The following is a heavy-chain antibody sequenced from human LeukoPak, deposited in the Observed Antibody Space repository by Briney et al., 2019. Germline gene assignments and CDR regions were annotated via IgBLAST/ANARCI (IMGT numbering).Heavy chain of an antibody. V-gene: IGHV4-39*07. CDR1: SGSIISNNDY. CDR3: AREVVAAAGTVDY. CDR2: IHYSGRT. J-gene: IGHJ4*02. Sequence: SETLSLTCSVSSGSIISNNDYWGWIRQPPREGLEWIATIHYSGRTYYNPSLKSRGTISVDTSQNQFSLRLSSLTAADTAVYYCAREVVAAAGTVDYWGQGTLVTVSS. D-gene: IGHD6-13*01.